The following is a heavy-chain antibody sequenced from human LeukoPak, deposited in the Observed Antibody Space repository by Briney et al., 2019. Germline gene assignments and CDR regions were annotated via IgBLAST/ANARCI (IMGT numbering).Heavy chain of an antibody. Sequence: SETLSLTCTVSGGSISSSSYYWSWIRQPPGKGLEWIVYIYYSGSTNYNPSLKSRVTISVDTSKNQFSLKLSSVTAADTAVYYCARDSPYYYGSGSATYYMDVWGKGTTVTVSS. CDR3: ARDSPYYYGSGSATYYMDV. CDR2: IYYSGST. D-gene: IGHD3-10*01. J-gene: IGHJ6*03. CDR1: GGSISSSSYY. V-gene: IGHV4-61*01.